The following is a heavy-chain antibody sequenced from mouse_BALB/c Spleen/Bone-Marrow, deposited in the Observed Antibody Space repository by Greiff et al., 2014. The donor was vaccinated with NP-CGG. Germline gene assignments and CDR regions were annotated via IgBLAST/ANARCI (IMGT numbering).Heavy chain of an antibody. V-gene: IGHV1S81*02. CDR2: INPSNGGT. CDR3: TRWRILGGFDY. CDR1: GYTFTSYY. Sequence: QVQLKQSGAELVKPGASVKLSCKASGYTFTSYYMYWVKQRPGQGLEWIGEINPSNGGTNFNEKFKSKATLTVDKSSSTAYMQLSSLTSEDSAVYYCTRWRILGGFDYWGQGTTLTVSS. J-gene: IGHJ2*01.